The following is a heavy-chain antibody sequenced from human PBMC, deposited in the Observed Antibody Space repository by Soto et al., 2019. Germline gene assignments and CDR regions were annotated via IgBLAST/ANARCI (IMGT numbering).Heavy chain of an antibody. CDR1: VGSLTSGTYS. CDR2: IFPSGNT. CDR3: ASGREFAP. Sequence: PSETLSLTCAVSVGSLTSGTYSCNWIRQPPGKGLEWIGYIFPSGNTYYNPSLKSRVSISIDVSKNQFSLNLRSLTAADTAVYYCASGREFAPLGQGTLVTRSS. J-gene: IGHJ5*02. V-gene: IGHV4-30-2*01.